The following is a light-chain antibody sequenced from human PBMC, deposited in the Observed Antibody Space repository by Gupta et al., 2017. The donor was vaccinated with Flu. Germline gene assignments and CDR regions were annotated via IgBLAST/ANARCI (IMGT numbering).Light chain of an antibody. V-gene: IGLV2-8*01. J-gene: IGLJ1*01. CDR2: EVS. Sequence: QSVTISCTGTSSDVGGYNYVSWYQQHPGKAPKLMIYEVSQRPSGVPDRFSGSKSGNTASLTVSRLQPEDEADYYCSSYTGSNNVFGTGTKVTVL. CDR3: SSYTGSNNV. CDR1: SSDVGGYNY.